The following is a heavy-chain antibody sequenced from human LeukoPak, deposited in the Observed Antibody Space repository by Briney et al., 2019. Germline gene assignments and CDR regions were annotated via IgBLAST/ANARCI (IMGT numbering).Heavy chain of an antibody. D-gene: IGHD2-15*01. V-gene: IGHV3-30*04. Sequence: GGSLRLSCAASGFTFTNYAMNWVRQAPGKGLEWVAVISYDGSNKYYADSVKGRFTISRDNSKNTLYLQMSSLRAEDTAVYYCARSRSGGSLLGYWGQGTLVTVSS. CDR2: ISYDGSNK. CDR1: GFTFTNYA. CDR3: ARSRSGGSLLGY. J-gene: IGHJ4*02.